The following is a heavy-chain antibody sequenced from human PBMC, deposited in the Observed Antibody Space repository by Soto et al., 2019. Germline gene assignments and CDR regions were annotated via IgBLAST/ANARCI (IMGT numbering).Heavy chain of an antibody. CDR3: AASILVSRQYFDL. Sequence: EVQLVESGGGLVQPGGSLRLSCAASGFTFSSYTMNWVRQAPGKGLEWISHITHSSSAIYYADSVRGRFTVSRDNAKNSLYLQLNSLRAEDTAVYYCAASILVSRQYFDLWGRGTPVTVSS. J-gene: IGHJ2*01. D-gene: IGHD3-9*01. CDR2: ITHSSSAI. V-gene: IGHV3-48*01. CDR1: GFTFSSYT.